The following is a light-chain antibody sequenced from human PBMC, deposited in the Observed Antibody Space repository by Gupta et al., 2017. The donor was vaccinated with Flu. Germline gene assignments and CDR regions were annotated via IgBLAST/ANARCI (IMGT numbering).Light chain of an antibody. CDR3: QQYDNSPWT. CDR1: QRINDRF. Sequence: ETVLTQSPDTLSLSPGESATLSCRASQRINDRFLAWYQQIPGQAPRLLMSGASRRATGIPDRFNGRGSGTDFTLTVTRLEPEDFAVYYCQQYDNSPWTFGQGTKVELK. CDR2: GAS. J-gene: IGKJ1*01. V-gene: IGKV3-20*01.